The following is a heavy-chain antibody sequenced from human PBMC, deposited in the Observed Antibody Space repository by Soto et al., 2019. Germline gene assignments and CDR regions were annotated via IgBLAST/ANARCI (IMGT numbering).Heavy chain of an antibody. Sequence: GASVKVSCKASGYTFTGYYMHRVRQAPGQGLEWMGWINPNSGGTNYAQKFQGWVTMTRDTSISTAYMELSRLRSDDTAVYYCASTVVTNPTYDAFDIWGQGTMVTVSS. D-gene: IGHD2-15*01. CDR3: ASTVVTNPTYDAFDI. CDR1: GYTFTGYY. J-gene: IGHJ3*02. V-gene: IGHV1-2*04. CDR2: INPNSGGT.